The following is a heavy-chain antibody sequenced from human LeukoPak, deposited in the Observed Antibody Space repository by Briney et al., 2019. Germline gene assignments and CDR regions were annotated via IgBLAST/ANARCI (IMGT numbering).Heavy chain of an antibody. CDR3: TADLQRLRFEN. V-gene: IGHV1-2*02. CDR2: IYPNNGGT. Sequence: ASVKVSCKASGYVFTNLYTHWMRQAPGQGLEWIGWIYPNNGGTNYAQKFQGRVSMTSDTSISTAYMELTRLTSDDTAVYYCTADLQRLRFENWGQGTLVTVSS. CDR1: GYVFTNLY. J-gene: IGHJ5*02.